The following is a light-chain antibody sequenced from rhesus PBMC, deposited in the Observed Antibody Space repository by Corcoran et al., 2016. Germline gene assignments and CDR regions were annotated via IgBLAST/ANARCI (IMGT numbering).Light chain of an antibody. CDR3: QHYYSTPWT. CDR2: EAS. Sequence: DIQMTQSPSSLSASVGDRVTITCRASQGITNDLAWYQQKPGETPKLLIYEASSFQSGIPSRFSGSGTGTDFSLTFISLQPEDFATYYCQHYYSTPWTFGQGTKVESK. J-gene: IGKJ1*01. CDR1: QGITND. V-gene: IGKV1-25*01.